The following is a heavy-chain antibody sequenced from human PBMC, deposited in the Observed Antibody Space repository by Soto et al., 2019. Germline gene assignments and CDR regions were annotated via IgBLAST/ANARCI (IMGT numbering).Heavy chain of an antibody. CDR3: ARLVVVAPGANA. V-gene: IGHV4-39*02. J-gene: IGHJ5*02. CDR2: IFYTGTT. Sequence: SETLSLTCSVSGGSINYNSYYWGWIRQPPGKGLEWVGGIFYTGTTYYSPSLKDLVTISVDTSKNSFSLNLTSVTAADTAVYFCARLVVVAPGANAWGQGTLVTVSS. CDR1: GGSINYNSYY. D-gene: IGHD2-2*01.